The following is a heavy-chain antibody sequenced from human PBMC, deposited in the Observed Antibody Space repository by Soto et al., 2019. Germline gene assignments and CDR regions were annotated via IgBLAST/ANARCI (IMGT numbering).Heavy chain of an antibody. D-gene: IGHD2-21*02. Sequence: QVQLVQSGAEEKKPGASVKVSCKASGYTFTSYAMHWVRQAPGQRLEWMGWINAGNGNTKYSQKFQGRVTITRDTSASTAYMEMSSLRSDDTSAYYCARSIVVVTALDYWGQGTLVTVSS. V-gene: IGHV1-3*05. J-gene: IGHJ4*02. CDR2: INAGNGNT. CDR3: ARSIVVVTALDY. CDR1: GYTFTSYA.